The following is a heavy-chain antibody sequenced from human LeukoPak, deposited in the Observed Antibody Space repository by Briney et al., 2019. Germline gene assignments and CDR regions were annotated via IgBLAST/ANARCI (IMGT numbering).Heavy chain of an antibody. D-gene: IGHD5-18*01. CDR1: GYTFTGYY. J-gene: IGHJ4*02. Sequence: GASVKVSCKASGYTFTGYYMHWMRHAPGQGLEWMGWINPNSGGTNYAQKFQGRVTMTRDTSISTAYMELSRLRSDDTAVYYCARVRGKRGYSYGYKDYWGQGTLVTVSS. V-gene: IGHV1-2*02. CDR3: ARVRGKRGYSYGYKDY. CDR2: INPNSGGT.